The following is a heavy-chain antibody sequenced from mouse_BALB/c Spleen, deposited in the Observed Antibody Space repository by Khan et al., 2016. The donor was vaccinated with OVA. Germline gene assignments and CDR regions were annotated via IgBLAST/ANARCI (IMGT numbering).Heavy chain of an antibody. J-gene: IGHJ3*01. Sequence: VQLQESGPELVKPGASLKVSCKASGYTFTDYIIGWVKQSTRQGLEWIGEIFPGSGIHYYYEKFKDKVTLTADNYSNTAYMQLSRLTSDDSAVDCCARWSYAVFAYWGQGTLVTVSA. CDR1: GYTFTDYI. CDR2: IFPGSGIH. CDR3: ARWSYAVFAY. D-gene: IGHD2-12*01. V-gene: IGHV1-77*01.